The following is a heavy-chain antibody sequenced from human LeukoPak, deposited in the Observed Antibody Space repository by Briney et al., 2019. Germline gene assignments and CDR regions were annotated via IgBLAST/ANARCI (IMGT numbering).Heavy chain of an antibody. CDR1: GYTLTELS. J-gene: IGHJ3*02. V-gene: IGHV1-24*01. CDR3: TTPHSSSDAFDI. D-gene: IGHD6-6*01. CDR2: FDPEDGET. Sequence: ASVKVSCKVSGYTLTELSMHWVRQAPGKGLEWMGGFDPEDGETIYAQKCQGRVTMTEDTYTDTAYMELSSLRSEDTAVYYCTTPHSSSDAFDIWGQGTMVTVSS.